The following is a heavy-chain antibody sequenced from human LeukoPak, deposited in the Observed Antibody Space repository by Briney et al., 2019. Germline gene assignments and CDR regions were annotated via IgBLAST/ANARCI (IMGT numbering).Heavy chain of an antibody. CDR3: ARDDYRGVTNFDP. CDR1: GGSISPYF. Sequence: SETLSLTCTVSGGSISPYFWSWIRQPPGKGLEWIGYISYTGSTIYSPSLKSRVTISVYTSKNQFSLQLTSVTAADTAVYYCARDDYRGVTNFDPWGQGTLVTVSS. D-gene: IGHD3-10*01. CDR2: ISYTGST. J-gene: IGHJ5*02. V-gene: IGHV4-59*01.